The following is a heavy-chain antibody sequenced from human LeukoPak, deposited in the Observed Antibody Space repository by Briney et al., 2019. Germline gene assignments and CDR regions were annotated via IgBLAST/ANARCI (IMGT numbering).Heavy chain of an antibody. J-gene: IGHJ2*01. D-gene: IGHD3-10*01. CDR2: TYHSGST. CDR3: ARHLLSGTSPNWYFDL. V-gene: IGHV4-30-2*01. CDR1: GDSISSGAYC. Sequence: PSETLSLTCTVSGDSISSGAYCWSWIRQPPGKGLEWIGHTYHSGSTYYTPSLNSRVTMSVDRSKNQFSLMLTSVTAADTAVYYCARHLLSGTSPNWYFDLWGRGTLVTVSS.